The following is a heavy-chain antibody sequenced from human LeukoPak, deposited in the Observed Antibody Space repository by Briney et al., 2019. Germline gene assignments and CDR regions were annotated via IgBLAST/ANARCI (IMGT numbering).Heavy chain of an antibody. CDR2: INHSGST. Sequence: SETLSLTCAVYGGSFSGYYWSWIRQPPGEGLEWIGEINHSGSTNYNPSLKSRVTISVDTPKNQFSLNLSSVTAADTAVYYCARLGLTVTGTYYYYYMDVWGKGTTVTISS. D-gene: IGHD6-19*01. V-gene: IGHV4-34*01. CDR3: ARLGLTVTGTYYYYYMDV. J-gene: IGHJ6*03. CDR1: GGSFSGYY.